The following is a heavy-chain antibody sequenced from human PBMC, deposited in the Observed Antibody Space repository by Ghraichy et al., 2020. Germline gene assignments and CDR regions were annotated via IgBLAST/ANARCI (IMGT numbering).Heavy chain of an antibody. Sequence: SETLSLTCTVSGGSIISSNYYWGWIRQPPGKGLEWIGSIYYSGSTFYNPSLRGRVTISVDTSKNHFSLKLNSVTAADTAVYFCAREHVVYRTSYYYYYGMDVWGQGTTVTVSS. CDR3: AREHVVYRTSYYYYYGMDV. J-gene: IGHJ6*02. CDR2: IYYSGST. V-gene: IGHV4-39*02. CDR1: GGSIISSNYY. D-gene: IGHD4-11*01.